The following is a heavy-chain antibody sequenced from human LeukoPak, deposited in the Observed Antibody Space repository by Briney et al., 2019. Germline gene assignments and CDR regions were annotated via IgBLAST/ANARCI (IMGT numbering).Heavy chain of an antibody. V-gene: IGHV1-2*05. CDR1: GYTFIDYS. D-gene: IGHD7-27*01. Sequence: ASLKVSCKASGYTFIDYSIHWVRQAPGQGLEWMGRINTNSGVTDYAQNFQGRVTMTRDTSISTAYMDLSRLRSEDTDVYYCARDLPSTSNWELDCWGQGTLVTVSS. CDR3: ARDLPSTSNWELDC. J-gene: IGHJ4*02. CDR2: INTNSGVT.